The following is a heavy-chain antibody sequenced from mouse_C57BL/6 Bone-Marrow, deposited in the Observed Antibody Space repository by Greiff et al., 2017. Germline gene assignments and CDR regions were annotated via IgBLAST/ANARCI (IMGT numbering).Heavy chain of an antibody. J-gene: IGHJ2*01. Sequence: ESGPGLVKPSQSLSLTCSVTGYSITSGYYWNWIRQFPGNKLEWMGYISYDGSNNYNPSLKNRISITRDTSKNQFFLKLNSVTTEDAATYYCARNYDGYSYCFDYWGQGTTLTVSS. CDR2: ISYDGSN. D-gene: IGHD2-3*01. CDR1: GYSITSGYY. V-gene: IGHV3-6*01. CDR3: ARNYDGYSYCFDY.